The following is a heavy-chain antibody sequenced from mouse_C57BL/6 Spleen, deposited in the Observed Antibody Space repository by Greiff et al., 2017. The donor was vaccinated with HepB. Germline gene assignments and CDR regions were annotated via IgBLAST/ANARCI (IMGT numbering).Heavy chain of an antibody. V-gene: IGHV5-16*01. CDR3: ARWGLGRGDAMDY. J-gene: IGHJ4*01. D-gene: IGHD4-1*01. CDR1: GFTFSDYY. Sequence: EVQLVESEGGLVQPGSSMKLSCTASGFTFSDYYMAWVRQVPEKGLEWVANINYDGSSTYYLDSLKSRFIISRDNAKNILYLQMSSLKSEDTATYYCARWGLGRGDAMDYWGQGTSVTVSS. CDR2: INYDGSST.